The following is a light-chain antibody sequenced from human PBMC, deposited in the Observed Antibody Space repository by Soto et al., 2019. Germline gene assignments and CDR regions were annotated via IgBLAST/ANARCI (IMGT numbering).Light chain of an antibody. Sequence: QSALTQPPSASGSTGQSVTISCTGTSSDVGGYNYVSWYQQHPGKAPKLMIYEVSKRPSGVPDRFSGSKSGNTASLTVSGLQAEDEADYYCSSHAGSKRVFGTGTKLTVL. CDR2: EVS. J-gene: IGLJ1*01. CDR1: SSDVGGYNY. V-gene: IGLV2-8*01. CDR3: SSHAGSKRV.